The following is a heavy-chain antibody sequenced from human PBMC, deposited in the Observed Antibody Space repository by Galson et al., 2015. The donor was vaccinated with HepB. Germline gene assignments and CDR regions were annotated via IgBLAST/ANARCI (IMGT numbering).Heavy chain of an antibody. Sequence: SLRLSCAASGFTFSSYAMHWVRQAPGKGLEWVAVISYDGSNKYYADSVKGRFTISRDNSKNTLYLQMNSLRAEDTAVYYCARDPRGISSWYRGYFDYWGQGTLVTVSS. CDR1: GFTFSSYA. CDR2: ISYDGSNK. J-gene: IGHJ4*02. CDR3: ARDPRGISSWYRGYFDY. V-gene: IGHV3-30-3*01. D-gene: IGHD6-13*01.